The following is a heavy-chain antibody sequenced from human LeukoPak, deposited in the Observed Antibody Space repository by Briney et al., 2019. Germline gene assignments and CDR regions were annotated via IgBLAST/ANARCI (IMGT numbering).Heavy chain of an antibody. CDR3: ARGLLWFGGLSPPGY. V-gene: IGHV1-3*01. Sequence: ASVKVSCKASGYTFTNYAIHWVRQAPGQGLEWMGWINAGNGNTRYSQKLQDRVTITRDTSANTVYMELSSLRSEDTAVYFCARGLLWFGGLSPPGYWGQGTLVTVSS. J-gene: IGHJ4*02. CDR2: INAGNGNT. CDR1: GYTFTNYA. D-gene: IGHD3-10*01.